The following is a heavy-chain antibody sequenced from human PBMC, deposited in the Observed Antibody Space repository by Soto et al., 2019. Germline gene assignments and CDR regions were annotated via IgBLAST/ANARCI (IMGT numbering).Heavy chain of an antibody. CDR2: IWYDGSNK. CDR3: ARDFFRYYDSSGYPRVWVN. D-gene: IGHD3-22*01. V-gene: IGHV3-33*01. J-gene: IGHJ4*02. CDR1: GFTFSSYG. Sequence: QVQLVESGGGVVQPGRSLRLSCAASGFTFSSYGMHWVRQAPGKGLEWVAVIWYDGSNKYYADSVKGRFTISRDNSKNTLYLQMNSLRAEDTAVYYCARDFFRYYDSSGYPRVWVNWGQGTLVTVSS.